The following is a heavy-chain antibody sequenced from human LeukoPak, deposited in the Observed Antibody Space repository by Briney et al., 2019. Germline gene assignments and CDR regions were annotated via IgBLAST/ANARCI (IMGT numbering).Heavy chain of an antibody. CDR3: ATRYFDL. V-gene: IGHV3-7*01. J-gene: IGHJ2*01. CDR2: VKQDGTEK. Sequence: GGSLRLSCAASGFTFSNYWMNWVRQAPGKGLEWVANVKQDGTEKYYVASVKGRFSISRDNAKNSLYLQMNSLRTEDTAVYYCATRYFDLWGRGTLVTVSS. CDR1: GFTFSNYW.